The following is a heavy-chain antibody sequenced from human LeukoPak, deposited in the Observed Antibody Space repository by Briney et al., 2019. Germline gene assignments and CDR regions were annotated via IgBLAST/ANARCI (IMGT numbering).Heavy chain of an antibody. J-gene: IGHJ4*02. CDR2: IYYSGST. CDR1: GDSISTYY. D-gene: IGHD5-12*01. V-gene: IGHV4-59*08. CDR3: ARESGYDPQAPFDY. Sequence: SETLSLTCTVSGDSISTYYWSWIRQPPGKGLEWIGYIYYSGSTNYNPSLKSRVTISVDTSKNQFSLKLSSVTAEDTAVYYCARESGYDPQAPFDYWGQGTLVTVSS.